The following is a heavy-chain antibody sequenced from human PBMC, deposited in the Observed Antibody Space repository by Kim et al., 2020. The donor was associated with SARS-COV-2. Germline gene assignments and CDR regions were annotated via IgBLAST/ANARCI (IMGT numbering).Heavy chain of an antibody. V-gene: IGHV4-59*08. CDR2: IYYSGST. CDR3: ARHFEKPSYQLPWAVSFDY. D-gene: IGHD2-2*01. J-gene: IGHJ4*02. CDR1: GASISSYY. Sequence: SETLSLTCTVSGASISSYYWSWIRQPPGKGLEWIGYIYYSGSTNYNPSLKSRVTISVDTSKNQFSLKLSSVTAADTAVYYCARHFEKPSYQLPWAVSFDYWGQGTLVTVSS.